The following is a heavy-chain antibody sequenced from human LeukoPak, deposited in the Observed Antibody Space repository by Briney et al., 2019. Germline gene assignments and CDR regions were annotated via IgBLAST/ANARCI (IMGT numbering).Heavy chain of an antibody. V-gene: IGHV3-9*01. Sequence: GGSLRLSCAASGFTFDDYAMHWVRQAPGKGLEWVSGISWNSGSIGYADSVKGRFTISRDNAKNSLYLQMNSLRAEDTALYYCAKDYDSSGYYPKFGYWGQGTLVTVSS. CDR1: GFTFDDYA. J-gene: IGHJ4*02. D-gene: IGHD3-22*01. CDR2: ISWNSGSI. CDR3: AKDYDSSGYYPKFGY.